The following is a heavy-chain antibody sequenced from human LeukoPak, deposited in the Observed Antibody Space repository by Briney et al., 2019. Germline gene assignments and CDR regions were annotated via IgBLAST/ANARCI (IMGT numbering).Heavy chain of an antibody. D-gene: IGHD3-10*01. Sequence: GESLKVSCQVSGYIFTHYWIGWVRQMPGKGLESMGIIYPADSDTTYSPSFQGQVTFSVDKSISTVYLQWSSLKASDTAMYYCARQSRDGSKTRGYYFDYWGQGTPVTVSS. CDR3: ARQSRDGSKTRGYYFDY. J-gene: IGHJ4*02. V-gene: IGHV5-51*01. CDR1: GYIFTHYW. CDR2: IYPADSDT.